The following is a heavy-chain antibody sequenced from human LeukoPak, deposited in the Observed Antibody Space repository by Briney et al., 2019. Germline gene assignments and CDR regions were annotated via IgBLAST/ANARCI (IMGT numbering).Heavy chain of an antibody. J-gene: IGHJ5*02. CDR1: GGTFSSYA. CDR2: IIPIFGTA. Sequence: SVKVSCKASGGTFSSYAISWVRQAAGQRLAWMGRIIPIFGTANYAQKLQGRVTITADKSTSTAYMELSSLRSEDTAVYYCARDCSSTSCYAEYNWFDPWGQGTLVTVSS. D-gene: IGHD2-2*01. CDR3: ARDCSSTSCYAEYNWFDP. V-gene: IGHV1-69*06.